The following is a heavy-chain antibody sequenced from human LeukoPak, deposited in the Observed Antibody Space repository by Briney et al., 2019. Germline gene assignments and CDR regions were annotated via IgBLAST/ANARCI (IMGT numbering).Heavy chain of an antibody. CDR1: GFTFSSYW. V-gene: IGHV3-7*05. J-gene: IGHJ4*02. CDR2: INQDASEK. D-gene: IGHD3-16*01. Sequence: GGSLRLSCAASGFTFSSYWMTWVRQAPGKGLEWVANINQDASEKYYVDSVKGRFTISRDNAKNSLFLQMNSLRAEDTAVYYCARDRGGAAAYWGQGTLVTVSS. CDR3: ARDRGGAAAY.